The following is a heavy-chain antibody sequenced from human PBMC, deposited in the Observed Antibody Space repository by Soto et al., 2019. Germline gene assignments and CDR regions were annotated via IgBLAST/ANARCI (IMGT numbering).Heavy chain of an antibody. CDR1: GFTLSMSA. D-gene: IGHD3-16*02. Sequence: EVQLMESGGGLVQPGGSLRLSCASSGFTLSMSAVNWVRQAPGKGLEWVSYISDSGDRTYYADSVKGRFTISRDRSKNEVSLQMDSLRAEDTAVYYCAKDRGIIVKAGDAFDVCGQGTKVTVSS. CDR2: ISDSGDRT. V-gene: IGHV3-23*01. CDR3: AKDRGIIVKAGDAFDV. J-gene: IGHJ3*01.